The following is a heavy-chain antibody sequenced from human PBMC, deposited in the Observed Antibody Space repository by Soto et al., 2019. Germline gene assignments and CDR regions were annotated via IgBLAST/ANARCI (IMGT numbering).Heavy chain of an antibody. V-gene: IGHV3-7*04. CDR1: GFTFRSYW. CDR2: IKQDGSEK. Sequence: EVQLVESGGGLVQPGGSLRLSCAASGFTFRSYWMGWVRQVPGKGLEWVANIKQDGSEKNYVDSVKGRFTISRDNAKNALYLQMTSLRGEDTALYYCARENYFDYWGQGTLVTVSS. CDR3: ARENYFDY. J-gene: IGHJ4*02.